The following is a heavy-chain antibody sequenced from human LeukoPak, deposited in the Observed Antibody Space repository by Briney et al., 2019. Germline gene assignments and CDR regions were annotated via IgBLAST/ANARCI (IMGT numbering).Heavy chain of an antibody. CDR1: GFTFRSYG. CDR3: AKGFLEWSIGYYFDY. D-gene: IGHD3-3*01. CDR2: IWYDGSNK. V-gene: IGHV3-33*08. Sequence: GRSLRLSCAASGFTFRSYGMQWVRQAPGKGLEWVAVIWYDGSNKYYADSVKGRFTISRDNSKNTLYLQMNSLRGEDTAVYFCAKGFLEWSIGYYFDYWGQGTVVTVSS. J-gene: IGHJ4*02.